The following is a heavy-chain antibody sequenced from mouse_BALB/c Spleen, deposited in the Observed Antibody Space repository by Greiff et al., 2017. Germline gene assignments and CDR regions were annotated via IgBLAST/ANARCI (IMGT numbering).Heavy chain of an antibody. CDR3: TRDGNYRAWFAY. CDR2: INPSNGGT. J-gene: IGHJ3*01. CDR1: GYTFTSYY. V-gene: IGHV1S81*02. Sequence: QVQLQQSGADLVKPGASVKLSCKASGYTFTSYYMYWVKQRPGQGLEWIGEINPSNGGTNFNEKFKSKATLTVDKSSSTAYMQLSSLTSEDSAVYYCTRDGNYRAWFAYWGQGTLVTVSA. D-gene: IGHD2-1*01.